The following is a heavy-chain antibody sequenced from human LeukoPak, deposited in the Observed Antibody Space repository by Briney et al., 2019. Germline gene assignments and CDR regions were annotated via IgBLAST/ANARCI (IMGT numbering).Heavy chain of an antibody. J-gene: IGHJ4*02. D-gene: IGHD1-26*01. V-gene: IGHV1-69*02. CDR1: GGTFSSYT. CDR3: ARGSFPDVGALLFDY. Sequence: GASVKVSCKASGGTFSSYTISWVRQAPGQGLEWMGRIIPIPGIANYAQKFQGRVTITADKSTSTAYMELSSLGSEDTAVYYCARGSFPDVGALLFDYWGQGTLVTVSS. CDR2: IIPIPGIA.